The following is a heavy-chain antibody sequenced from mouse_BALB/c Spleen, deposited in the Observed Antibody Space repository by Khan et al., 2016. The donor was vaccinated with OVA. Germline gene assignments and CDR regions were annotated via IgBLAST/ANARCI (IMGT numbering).Heavy chain of an antibody. V-gene: IGHV5-6*01. CDR1: GFTFSSYS. CDR2: ISSDGDYT. CDR3: ASHLTGSFAY. J-gene: IGHJ3*01. Sequence: EVQLVESGGDLVKPGGSLKLFCAASGFTFSSYSMSWVRQTPDKRLEWVATISSDGDYTYFPDSVKGRFTISRDNAKNTLNLQMSSLKSEDTALYNCASHLTGSFAYWGQGTLVTVSA.